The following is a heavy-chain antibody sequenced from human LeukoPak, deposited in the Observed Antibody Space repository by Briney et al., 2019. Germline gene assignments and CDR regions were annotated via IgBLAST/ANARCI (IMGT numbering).Heavy chain of an antibody. V-gene: IGHV3-23*01. D-gene: IGHD3-22*01. CDR2: ISGSGGST. Sequence: PGGSLRLSCAASGFTFSSYAMSWVRQAPGKGLEWVSAISGSGGSTYYADSVKGRFTISRDNSKNTLYLQMNSLRAEDTAVYYCAKVDDSSGYLRNFDYWGQGTLVTVSS. CDR1: GFTFSSYA. J-gene: IGHJ4*02. CDR3: AKVDDSSGYLRNFDY.